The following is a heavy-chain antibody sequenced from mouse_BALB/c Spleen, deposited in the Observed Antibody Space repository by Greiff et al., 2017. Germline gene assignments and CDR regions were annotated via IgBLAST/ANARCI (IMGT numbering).Heavy chain of an antibody. V-gene: IGHV8-12*01. D-gene: IGHD2-1*01. J-gene: IGHJ4*01. CDR3: ARSGYYGNQWDYYAMDY. CDR2: IYWDDDK. CDR1: GFSLSTSGMG. Sequence: QVTLKESGPGILQPSQTLSLTCSFSGFSLSTSGMGVSWIRQPSGKGLEWLAHIYWDDDKRYNPSLKSRLTISKDTSRNQVFLKITSVDTADTATYYCARSGYYGNQWDYYAMDYWGQGTSVTVSS.